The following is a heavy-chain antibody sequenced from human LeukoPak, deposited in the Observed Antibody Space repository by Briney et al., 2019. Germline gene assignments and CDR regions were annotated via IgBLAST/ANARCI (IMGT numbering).Heavy chain of an antibody. D-gene: IGHD3-22*01. CDR3: ARDYYDSSGYYVFDY. V-gene: IGHV1-2*02. J-gene: IGHJ4*02. CDR1: GYTFTSYD. Sequence: GASVKVSCKASGYTFTSYDINWVRQAPGHRLEWMGWINPNSGGTNYAQKFQGRVTMTRDTSISTAYMELSRLRSDDTAVYYCARDYYDSSGYYVFDYWGQGTLVTVSS. CDR2: INPNSGGT.